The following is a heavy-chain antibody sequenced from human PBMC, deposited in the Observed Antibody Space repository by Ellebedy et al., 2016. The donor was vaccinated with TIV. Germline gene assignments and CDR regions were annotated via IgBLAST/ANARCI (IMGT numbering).Heavy chain of an antibody. V-gene: IGHV1-18*04. Sequence: AASVKVSCKASGYTFTSYGISWVRQAPGQGLEWMGWISADSGNTHYAQRLQDRFSVATDTSTTTAYMELRSLTYDDTAVYFCAKDRTSGSFPYNAFDLWGQGTMVTVSS. D-gene: IGHD3-10*01. CDR1: GYTFTSYG. CDR2: ISADSGNT. CDR3: AKDRTSGSFPYNAFDL. J-gene: IGHJ3*01.